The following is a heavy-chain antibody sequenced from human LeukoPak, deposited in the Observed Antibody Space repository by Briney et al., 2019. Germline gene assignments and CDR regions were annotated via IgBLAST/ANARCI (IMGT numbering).Heavy chain of an antibody. D-gene: IGHD3-22*01. Sequence: AGGSLRLSCAASGFTFSSYGMHWVRQAPGKGLEWVAFMRYDGSNKYYADSVKGRFTISRDNSKNTLYLQMNSLRTEDTAVYYCVKTMSPYYYDSSGFWGQGTLVTVSS. CDR2: MRYDGSNK. CDR1: GFTFSSYG. J-gene: IGHJ4*02. V-gene: IGHV3-30*02. CDR3: VKTMSPYYYDSSGF.